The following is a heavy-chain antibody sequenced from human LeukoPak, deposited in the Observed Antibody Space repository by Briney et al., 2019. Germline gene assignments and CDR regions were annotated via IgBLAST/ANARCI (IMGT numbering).Heavy chain of an antibody. D-gene: IGHD6-6*01. Sequence: GGSLRLSCAVSGFTFSGFWMSWSRQAPGKGLEWVASINSDGSEGYYADVVKGRFTISRDNAKNSLYLQINSLRAEGTAVYYCARSSYSSSSSVWGQGAMVTVSS. CDR3: ARSSYSSSSSV. CDR1: GFTFSGFW. V-gene: IGHV3-7*03. J-gene: IGHJ3*01. CDR2: INSDGSEG.